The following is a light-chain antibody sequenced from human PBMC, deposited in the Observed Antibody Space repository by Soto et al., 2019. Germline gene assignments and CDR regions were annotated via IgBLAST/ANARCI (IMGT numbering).Light chain of an antibody. V-gene: IGKV3-11*01. J-gene: IGKJ1*01. Sequence: EIVLTQSPATLSLSPGERATLSCRASQSVSSYLAWYQQKPGQAPRLLIYDASNRVTGIPARFSGSGSGTDFTLTISSLEPEDFAVYYCQQRSNWPWTFGHGTKVEIK. CDR2: DAS. CDR3: QQRSNWPWT. CDR1: QSVSSY.